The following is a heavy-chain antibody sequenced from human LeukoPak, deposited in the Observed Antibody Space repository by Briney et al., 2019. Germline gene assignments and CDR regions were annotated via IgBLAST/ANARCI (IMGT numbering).Heavy chain of an antibody. V-gene: IGHV4-38-2*02. Sequence: KPSETLSLTCTVSGYSISSGYYWGWIRQPPGKGLEWIGSIYHSGSTYYNPSLKSRVTISVDTSKNQFSLKLSSVTAADTAVYYCARVLRRVAAAGWFDPWGQGTLVTVSS. CDR1: GYSISSGYY. D-gene: IGHD6-13*01. J-gene: IGHJ5*02. CDR3: ARVLRRVAAAGWFDP. CDR2: IYHSGST.